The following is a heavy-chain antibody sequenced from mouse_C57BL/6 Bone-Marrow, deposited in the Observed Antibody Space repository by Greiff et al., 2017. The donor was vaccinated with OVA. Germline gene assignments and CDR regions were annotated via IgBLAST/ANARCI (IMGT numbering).Heavy chain of an antibody. CDR2: IYPRSGNT. D-gene: IGHD1-1*01. CDR1: GYTFTSYG. J-gene: IGHJ3*01. Sequence: VQLQQSGAELARPGASVKLSCKASGYTFTSYGISWVKQRTGQGLEWIGEIYPRSGNTYYNEKFKGKATLTADKSSSTAYMQLNSLTSEDSAVYFCAGSPYYGSRGGFAYWGQGTLVTVSA. V-gene: IGHV1-81*01. CDR3: AGSPYYGSRGGFAY.